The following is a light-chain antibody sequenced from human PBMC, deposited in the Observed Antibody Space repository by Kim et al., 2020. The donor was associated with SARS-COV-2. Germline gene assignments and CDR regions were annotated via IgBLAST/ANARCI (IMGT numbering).Light chain of an antibody. Sequence: GQSITISCTGTSSDVGAYNYVSWYQQHPGKAPKLMIYDVSNRPSGLSNRFSGSKSGNTASLTISGLQAEDEADYYCSSYTSSNTVLFGGGTQLTVL. CDR3: SSYTSSNTVL. CDR2: DVS. V-gene: IGLV2-14*03. CDR1: SSDVGAYNY. J-gene: IGLJ2*01.